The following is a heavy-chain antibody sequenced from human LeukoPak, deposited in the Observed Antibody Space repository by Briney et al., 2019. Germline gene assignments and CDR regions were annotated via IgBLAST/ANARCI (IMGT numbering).Heavy chain of an antibody. CDR2: RYIGGST. J-gene: IGHJ5*02. CDR3: ARGGRITLPRGVLNWFDP. V-gene: IGHV4-39*07. D-gene: IGHD3-10*01. Sequence: PSETLSLTCPVSGGSISNSDYYWGWIRQPPGKGLEWIGSRYIGGSTYYNPSLKSRVTISLDTSKNQFSLELSSVTAADTAVYYCARGGRITLPRGVLNWFDPWGQGTLVTVSS. CDR1: GGSISNSDYY.